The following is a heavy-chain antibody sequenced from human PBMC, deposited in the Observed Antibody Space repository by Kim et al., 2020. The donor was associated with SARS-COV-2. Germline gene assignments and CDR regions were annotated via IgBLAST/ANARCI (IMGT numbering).Heavy chain of an antibody. V-gene: IGHV4-31*03. CDR2: IYYSGST. D-gene: IGHD3-10*01. CDR1: GGSISSGGYY. Sequence: SETLSLTCTVSGGSISSGGYYWSWIRQHPGKGLEWIGYIYYSGSTYYNPSLKSRVTISVDTSKNQFSLNLSSVTAADTAVYYCARYSWFGDTYYYYYGMDVWGQGTTVTVSS. CDR3: ARYSWFGDTYYYYYGMDV. J-gene: IGHJ6*02.